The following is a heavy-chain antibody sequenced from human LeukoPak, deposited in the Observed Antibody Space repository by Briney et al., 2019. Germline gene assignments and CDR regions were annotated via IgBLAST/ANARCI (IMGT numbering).Heavy chain of an antibody. CDR3: AKWSELPYFDY. J-gene: IGHJ4*02. V-gene: IGHV3-7*01. CDR1: GFTFSSYW. CDR2: IKQDGSEK. Sequence: HPGGSLRLSCAASGFTFSSYWMSWVRQAPGKGLEWVANIKQDGSEKYYVDSVKGRFTISRDNAKNSLYLQMNSLRAEDTAVYYCAKWSELPYFDYWGQGAPVTVSS. D-gene: IGHD2-15*01.